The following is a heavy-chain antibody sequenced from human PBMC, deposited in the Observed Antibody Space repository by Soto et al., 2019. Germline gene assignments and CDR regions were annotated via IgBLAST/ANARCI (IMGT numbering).Heavy chain of an antibody. CDR3: VKGGCGDRFDA. CDR1: GFTFDESY. V-gene: IGHV3-11*06. J-gene: IGHJ4*02. D-gene: IGHD3-9*01. CDR2: ISSGSRNP. Sequence: GGSLRLSCAGSGFTFDESYMSWVRQAPGKGLEWVSYISSGSRNPAYADSVKGRFTISRDNAKKSLYLQMMSLTAEDTAIYYCVKGGCGDRFDAWGQGTMVTVSS.